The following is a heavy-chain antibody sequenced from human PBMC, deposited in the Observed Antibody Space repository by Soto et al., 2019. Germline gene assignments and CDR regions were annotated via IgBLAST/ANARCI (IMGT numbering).Heavy chain of an antibody. CDR3: AREKAYCGGDCYSLRYYYYMDV. J-gene: IGHJ6*03. CDR1: GGSISSGGYY. V-gene: IGHV4-31*03. D-gene: IGHD2-21*01. CDR2: IYYSGST. Sequence: QVQLQESGPGLVKPSQTLSLTCTVSGGSISSGGYYWSWIRQHPGKGLEWIGYIYYSGSTYYNPSLKSRVTISVDTSKNQFSLKLSSVTAADTAVYYCAREKAYCGGDCYSLRYYYYMDVWGKGTTVTVSS.